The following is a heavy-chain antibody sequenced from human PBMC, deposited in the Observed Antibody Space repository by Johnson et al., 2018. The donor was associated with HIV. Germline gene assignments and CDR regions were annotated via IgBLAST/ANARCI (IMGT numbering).Heavy chain of an antibody. J-gene: IGHJ3*02. V-gene: IGHV3-7*01. D-gene: IGHD3-22*01. Sequence: VQLVESGGGLVKPGGSLRLSCAASGFTFSDYYMSWIRQAPGKGLEWVANIKQDGSEKYYVDSVTGRFTISRDNSKNTLYLQMNSLRPEDTAVYYCARDRAIVVAYDAFDIWGQGTMVTVSS. CDR1: GFTFSDYY. CDR3: ARDRAIVVAYDAFDI. CDR2: IKQDGSEK.